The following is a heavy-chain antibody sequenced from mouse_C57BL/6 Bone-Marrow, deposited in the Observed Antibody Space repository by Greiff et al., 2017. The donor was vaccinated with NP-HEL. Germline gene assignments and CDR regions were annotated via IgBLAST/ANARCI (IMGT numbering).Heavy chain of an antibody. Sequence: EVQLQQSGPELVKPGASVKISCKASGYSFTDYNMNWVKQSNGKSLEWIGVINPNYGTTSYNQKFKGKVTLTVDQSSSTAYMQLNSLTTEDSAVSYCARERRRIRGNYFDYWGQGTTLTVSS. CDR2: INPNYGTT. CDR3: ARERRRIRGNYFDY. J-gene: IGHJ2*01. CDR1: GYSFTDYN. V-gene: IGHV1-39*01.